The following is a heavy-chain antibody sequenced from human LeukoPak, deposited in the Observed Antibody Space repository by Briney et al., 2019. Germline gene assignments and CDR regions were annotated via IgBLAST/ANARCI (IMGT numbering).Heavy chain of an antibody. J-gene: IGHJ4*02. D-gene: IGHD1-26*01. CDR2: ISSSSTYI. Sequence: PGGSLRLSCAASGFTFSAYSMNWVRQSPGNGLDWVSPISSSSTYIYYADSVKGRFSISRDNANLSLYLQMHSLSAEDTAVYYCATADSGGPLRYWARATLVSV. CDR1: GFTFSAYS. CDR3: ATADSGGPLRY. V-gene: IGHV3-21*01.